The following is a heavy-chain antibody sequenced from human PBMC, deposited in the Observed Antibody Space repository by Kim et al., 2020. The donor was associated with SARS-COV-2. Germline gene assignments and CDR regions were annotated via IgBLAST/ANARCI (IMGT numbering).Heavy chain of an antibody. V-gene: IGHV4-39*01. D-gene: IGHD2-2*01. CDR3: ARRYYPPNDIVVVPAARVAARRHGAFDI. Sequence: SETLSLTCTVSGGSISSSSYYWGWIRQPPGKGLEWIGSIYYSGSTYYNPSLKSRVTISVDTSKNQFSLKLSSVTAADTAVYYCARRYYPPNDIVVVPAARVAARRHGAFDIWGQGTMVTVSS. CDR2: IYYSGST. J-gene: IGHJ3*02. CDR1: GGSISSSSYY.